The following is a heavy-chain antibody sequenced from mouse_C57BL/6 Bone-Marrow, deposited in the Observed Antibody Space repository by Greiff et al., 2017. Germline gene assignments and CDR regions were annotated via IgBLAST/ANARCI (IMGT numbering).Heavy chain of an antibody. CDR1: GYTFTSYW. J-gene: IGHJ4*01. CDR3: AISPLRYYAMDY. Sequence: QVQLQQPGAELVKPGASVKVSCKASGYTFTSYWMHWVKQRPGQGLEWIGRIHPSDSDTNYNQKFKGKATLTVDQSSSTAYMQLSSLTSEDSAVYYCAISPLRYYAMDYWGQGTSVTVSS. V-gene: IGHV1-74*01. CDR2: IHPSDSDT.